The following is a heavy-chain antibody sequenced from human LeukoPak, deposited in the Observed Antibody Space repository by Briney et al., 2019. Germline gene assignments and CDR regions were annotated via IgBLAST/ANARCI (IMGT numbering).Heavy chain of an antibody. CDR3: AREGLLPTPQPFDY. Sequence: ASVKVSCKASGYTFTSYAMNWVRQAPGQGLEWMGWINTNTGNPTYAQGFTGRFVFSLDTSVSTAYLQISSLKAEDTAVYYCAREGLLPTPQPFDYWGQGTLVTVSS. J-gene: IGHJ4*02. CDR1: GYTFTSYA. V-gene: IGHV7-4-1*02. D-gene: IGHD2-21*01. CDR2: INTNTGNP.